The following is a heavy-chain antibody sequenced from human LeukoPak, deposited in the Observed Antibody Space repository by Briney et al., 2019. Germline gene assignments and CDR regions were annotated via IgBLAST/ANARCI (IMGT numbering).Heavy chain of an antibody. J-gene: IGHJ5*02. CDR3: TRGPTDVVVGADWFDP. Sequence: GQSLKISCKGSGYIFTNYWIGWVRQMPGKRLEWVGIFYPGNSDNRYGPSFQGRVTISVDNSINTAYLQWSSLRASDTAIYYCTRGPTDVVVGADWFDPWGQGTLVTVSS. CDR1: GYIFTNYW. CDR2: FYPGNSDN. D-gene: IGHD2-15*01. V-gene: IGHV5-51*01.